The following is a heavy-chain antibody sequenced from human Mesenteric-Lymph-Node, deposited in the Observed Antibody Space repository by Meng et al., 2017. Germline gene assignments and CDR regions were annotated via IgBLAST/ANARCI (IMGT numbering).Heavy chain of an antibody. J-gene: IGHJ5*02. CDR1: GGSISTSGYY. Sequence: PQLEWEGPGLVKPSEALSLTCSVSGGSISTSGYYWGWIRQPPGKGLEWIGSIGHSGFTYYTPSLKSRVTVSIDTSRNQFSLWLTSVTAADTAVYYCVRSSGWVKTGFDPWGQGTLVTVSS. CDR3: VRSSGWVKTGFDP. V-gene: IGHV4-39*01. CDR2: IGHSGFT. D-gene: IGHD6-19*01.